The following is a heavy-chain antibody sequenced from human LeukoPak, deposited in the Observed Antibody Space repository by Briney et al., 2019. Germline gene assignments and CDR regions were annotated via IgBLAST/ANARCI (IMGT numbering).Heavy chain of an antibody. CDR3: ARRAYSAAYWKHFDY. D-gene: IGHD1-1*01. Sequence: SETLSLTCTVSGGSISSSSDYWGWLRQAPGTGLEWIESIYYHENTYYNSSLKSRVTISVDTSKNQFSLKLNSVTAADTAVYFCARRAYSAAYWKHFDYWGQGTLVTVSS. V-gene: IGHV4-39*01. J-gene: IGHJ4*02. CDR1: GGSISSSSDY. CDR2: IYYHENT.